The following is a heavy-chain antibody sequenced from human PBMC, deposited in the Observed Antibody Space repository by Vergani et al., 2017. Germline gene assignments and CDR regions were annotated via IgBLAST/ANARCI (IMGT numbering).Heavy chain of an antibody. Sequence: EVQMVESGGGLVKPGGSLRLSCVASGFTFRNYAMTWVRQAPGKGLEWVSIISDNGGTTYYADSVKGRFTISRDNAKNTLYLQMNSLRAEDTAVYYCARDLLPNYDFWSGYSHAYYYYYGMDVWGQGP. CDR1: GFTFRNYA. J-gene: IGHJ6*02. CDR3: ARDLLPNYDFWSGYSHAYYYYYGMDV. V-gene: IGHV3-23*04. CDR2: ISDNGGTT. D-gene: IGHD3-3*01.